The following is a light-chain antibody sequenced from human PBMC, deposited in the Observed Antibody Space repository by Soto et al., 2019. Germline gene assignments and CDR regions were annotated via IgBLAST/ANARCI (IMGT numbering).Light chain of an antibody. CDR1: QSVSTN. J-gene: IGKJ2*01. V-gene: IGKV3-15*01. CDR2: GAS. Sequence: ETVMTQSPAILSVSPGERATLSCRASQSVSTNLAWYQQKPGQAPRLVIYGASTRATGISARFSASGSGTEFTLNISSLESEDFAVYYCQQYNNWPPYTFGQGTKLEIK. CDR3: QQYNNWPPYT.